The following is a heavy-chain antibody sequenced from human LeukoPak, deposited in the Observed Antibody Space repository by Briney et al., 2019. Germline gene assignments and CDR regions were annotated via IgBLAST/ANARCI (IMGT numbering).Heavy chain of an antibody. CDR3: ARGPNSSWYEDWFDP. Sequence: KSGGSLRLSCAASGFTFSSYSMNWVRQAPGKGLEWVSSISSSSSYIYYADSVKGRFTISRDNAKNSLYLQMNSLRAEDTAVYYCARGPNSSWYEDWFDPWGQGTLVTVSS. V-gene: IGHV3-21*01. J-gene: IGHJ5*02. D-gene: IGHD6-13*01. CDR1: GFTFSSYS. CDR2: ISSSSSYI.